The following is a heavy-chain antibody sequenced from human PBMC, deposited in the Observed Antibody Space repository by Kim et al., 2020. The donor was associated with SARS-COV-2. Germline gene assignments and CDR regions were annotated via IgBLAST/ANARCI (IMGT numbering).Heavy chain of an antibody. CDR3: ASERGYSGYDTLGAFDY. CDR1: GFTFSSYG. CDR2: IWYDGSNK. V-gene: IGHV3-33*01. D-gene: IGHD5-12*01. Sequence: GGSLRLSCAASGFTFSSYGMNWVRQAPGKGLEWVAVIWYDGSNKYYADSVKGRFTISRDNSKNTLYLQMNSLRAEDTAVYYCASERGYSGYDTLGAFDYWGQGTLVTVSS. J-gene: IGHJ4*02.